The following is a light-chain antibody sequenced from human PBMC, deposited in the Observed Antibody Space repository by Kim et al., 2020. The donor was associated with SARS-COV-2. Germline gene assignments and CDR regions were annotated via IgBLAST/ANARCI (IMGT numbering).Light chain of an antibody. CDR1: SNNVGNQG. CDR2: RNN. V-gene: IGLV10-54*01. J-gene: IGLJ3*02. Sequence: RPTATLTCTGNSNNVGNQGAAWLQQHQDHPPKLLSYRNNNRPSGISERLSASRSGNTASLTITGLQPEDEADYYCSAWDSSLSAWVFGGGTQLTVL. CDR3: SAWDSSLSAWV.